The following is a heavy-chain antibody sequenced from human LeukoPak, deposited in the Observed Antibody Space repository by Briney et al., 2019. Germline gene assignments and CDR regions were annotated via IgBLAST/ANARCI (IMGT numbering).Heavy chain of an antibody. D-gene: IGHD6-19*01. CDR1: GFTFSSYA. Sequence: GGSLRLSCAGSGFTFSSYAMSWVRQAPGKGLEWVSLISGSGGSPYYADSVLGRFTISRDNSKNTLYLQMNSLRAEDTAVYYCAKLRIAVAGSPRSYFDYWGQGTLVTVSS. CDR2: ISGSGGSP. J-gene: IGHJ4*02. CDR3: AKLRIAVAGSPRSYFDY. V-gene: IGHV3-23*01.